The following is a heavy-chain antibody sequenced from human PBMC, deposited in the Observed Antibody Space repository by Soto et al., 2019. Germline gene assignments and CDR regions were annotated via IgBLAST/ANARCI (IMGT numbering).Heavy chain of an antibody. CDR3: ARAGIVVVPAAGFGGHLVY. V-gene: IGHV1-2*04. J-gene: IGHJ4*02. CDR1: GYTFTGYY. Sequence: GASVKVSCKASGYTFTGYYMHWVRQAPGQGLEWMGWINPNSGGTNYAQKFQGWVTMTRDTSISTAYMELSRLRSDDTAVYYRARAGIVVVPAAGFGGHLVYWGQGTLVTVSS. D-gene: IGHD2-2*01. CDR2: INPNSGGT.